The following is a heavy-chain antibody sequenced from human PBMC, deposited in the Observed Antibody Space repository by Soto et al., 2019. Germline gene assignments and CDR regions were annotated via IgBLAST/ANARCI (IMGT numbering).Heavy chain of an antibody. D-gene: IGHD4-17*01. CDR2: IYPGDSDT. CDR3: ARSYGDSYYYYYGMDV. Sequence: GESLKISCKGSGYSFTSYWIGWVRQMPGKGLEWMGIIYPGDSDTRYSPSFQGKVTISADKSISTAYLQWSSLKASDTAMYYCARSYGDSYYYYYGMDVWGQGTTVTVSS. CDR1: GYSFTSYW. V-gene: IGHV5-51*01. J-gene: IGHJ6*02.